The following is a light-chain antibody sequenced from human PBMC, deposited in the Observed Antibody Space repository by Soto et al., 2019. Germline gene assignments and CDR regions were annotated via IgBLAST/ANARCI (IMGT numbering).Light chain of an antibody. CDR1: QGISRH. J-gene: IGKJ1*01. CDR3: QQYKSYSRT. V-gene: IGKV1-16*01. CDR2: GAS. Sequence: DIQLTQSPSSLSASLGDSASIXXRVSQGISRHLNWVRQTPGTIPKVXSVGASNLERGVPSRFSGSGSGTEFTLTISSLQPDDFATYYCQQYKSYSRTFGQGTKVDIK.